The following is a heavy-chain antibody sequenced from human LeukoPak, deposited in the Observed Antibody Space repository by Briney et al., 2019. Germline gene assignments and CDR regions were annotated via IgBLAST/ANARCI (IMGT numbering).Heavy chain of an antibody. J-gene: IGHJ4*02. Sequence: PSETLSLTCTVSGGYISSYDWSGIRQPPGKGLEWIGYIYYSGSTNYNPSLKSRVTISVDTSKNQFSLKLSSVTAADTAVYYCARDRQGYYFDYWGQGTLVTVSS. V-gene: IGHV4-59*01. CDR3: ARDRQGYYFDY. CDR1: GGYISSYD. CDR2: IYYSGST.